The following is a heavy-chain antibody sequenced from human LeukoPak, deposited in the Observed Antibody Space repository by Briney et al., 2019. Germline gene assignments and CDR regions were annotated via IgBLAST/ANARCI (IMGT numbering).Heavy chain of an antibody. CDR3: VVSPNQDFFDY. Sequence: SETLSLTRTVSLVSINSHYLNWIRQPPGKGRECIGYIYGRGETNYNPSLKSRVTMSVHTSNRQFSLNLNSLTAAVRAGYYFVVSPNQDFFDYWGQGPPVTVSS. CDR1: LVSINSHY. V-gene: IGHV4-4*09. CDR2: IYGRGET. J-gene: IGHJ4*02.